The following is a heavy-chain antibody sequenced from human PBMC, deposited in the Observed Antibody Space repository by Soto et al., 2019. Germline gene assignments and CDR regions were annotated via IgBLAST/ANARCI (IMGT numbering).Heavy chain of an antibody. Sequence: SETLSLTCAVYGGSFSGYYWSWIRQPPGKGLEWIGEINHSGSTNYNPSPKSRVTISVDTSKNQFSLKLSSVTAADTAVYYCAIGTHYDYVWGTWGAFVYWGQGTLVTVSS. CDR1: GGSFSGYY. CDR2: INHSGST. D-gene: IGHD3-16*01. V-gene: IGHV4-34*01. J-gene: IGHJ4*02. CDR3: AIGTHYDYVWGTWGAFVY.